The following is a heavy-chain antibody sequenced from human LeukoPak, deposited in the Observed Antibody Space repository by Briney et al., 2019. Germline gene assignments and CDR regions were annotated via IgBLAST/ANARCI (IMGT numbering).Heavy chain of an antibody. CDR2: ISYDGSNK. V-gene: IGHV3-30*04. Sequence: PGRSLRLSCAASGFTFSSYAMHWVRQAPGKGLEWVAVISYDGSNKYYADSVKGRFTISRDNSKNTLYLQMNSLRAEDTAVYYCARLPLGAFGEVLNFDCWGQGTLVIVSS. CDR3: ARLPLGAFGEVLNFDC. D-gene: IGHD3-10*01. CDR1: GFTFSSYA. J-gene: IGHJ4*02.